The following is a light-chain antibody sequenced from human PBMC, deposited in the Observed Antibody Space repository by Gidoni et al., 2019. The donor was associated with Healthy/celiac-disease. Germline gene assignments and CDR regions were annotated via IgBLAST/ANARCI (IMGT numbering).Light chain of an antibody. V-gene: IGKV1-5*03. CDR3: QQYNSYSRGYT. Sequence: DIQMPQSPSTLSASVGDRVTLTCRASQSISSWLAWYQQKPGKAPKLLIYKASSLESGVPSRFSGSGSGTEFTLTISSLQPDDFATYYCQQYNSYSRGYTFGQGTKLEIK. CDR1: QSISSW. J-gene: IGKJ2*01. CDR2: KAS.